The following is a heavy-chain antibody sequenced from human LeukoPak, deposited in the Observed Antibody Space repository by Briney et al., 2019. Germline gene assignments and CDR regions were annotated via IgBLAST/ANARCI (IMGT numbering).Heavy chain of an antibody. CDR3: EREIEEGHTAMVTSYFDY. CDR1: GFTFSSYE. J-gene: IGHJ4*02. CDR2: ISSSGSTI. Sequence: PGGSLRLSCAASGFTFSSYEMNWVRQAPGKGLEWVSYISSSGSTIYYADSVKGRFTISRDNAKNSLYLQMNSLRAEDTAVYYCEREIEEGHTAMVTSYFDYWGQGTLVTVSS. D-gene: IGHD5-18*01. V-gene: IGHV3-48*03.